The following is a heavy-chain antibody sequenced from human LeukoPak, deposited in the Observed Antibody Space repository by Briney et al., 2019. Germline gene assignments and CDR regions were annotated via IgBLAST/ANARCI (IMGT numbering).Heavy chain of an antibody. CDR3: GKVARESRVIDY. CDR2: ISYDGSNK. CDR1: GFTFSSYG. V-gene: IGHV3-30*18. D-gene: IGHD4-17*01. Sequence: PGGSLRLSCAASGFTFSSYGMHWVRQAPGKGLEWVAVISYDGSNKYYADSVKGRFTISRDNSKNTLYLQMNSLRAEDAAVYYCGKVARESRVIDYWGQGTLVTVSS. J-gene: IGHJ4*02.